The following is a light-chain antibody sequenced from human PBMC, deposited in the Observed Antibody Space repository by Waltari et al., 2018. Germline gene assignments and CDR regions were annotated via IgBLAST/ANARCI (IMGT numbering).Light chain of an antibody. Sequence: QSVLTQPPSVSGDPGQRVTISCTGSSSNIGGYYVYWYQQFPGTAPKLLIYDKNKRPPGVSYRFSGSKSGTSASLTITGLQPGDEADYYCGAWDSSLSAHIFGAGTRLTVL. CDR2: DKN. CDR3: GAWDSSLSAHI. J-gene: IGLJ1*01. V-gene: IGLV1-51*01. CDR1: SSNIGGYY.